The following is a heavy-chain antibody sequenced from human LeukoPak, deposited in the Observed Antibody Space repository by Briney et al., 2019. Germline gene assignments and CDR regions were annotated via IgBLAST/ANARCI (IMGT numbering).Heavy chain of an antibody. V-gene: IGHV3-21*01. CDR3: ARDSSAYYYDSSGSDFDY. J-gene: IGHJ4*02. Sequence: PWGSLRLSCAASGFTFSSYSMNWVRQAPGKGLEWVSSISSSSSYIYYADSVKGRFTISGDNAKNSLYLQMNSLRAEDTAVYYCARDSSAYYYDSSGSDFDYWGQGTLVTVSA. CDR1: GFTFSSYS. D-gene: IGHD3-22*01. CDR2: ISSSSSYI.